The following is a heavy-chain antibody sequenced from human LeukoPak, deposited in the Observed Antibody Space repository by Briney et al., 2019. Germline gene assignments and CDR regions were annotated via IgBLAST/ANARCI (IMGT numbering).Heavy chain of an antibody. D-gene: IGHD6-19*01. CDR1: GFTFSTKS. V-gene: IGHV3-48*02. Sequence: GGSLRLSCAVSGFTFSTKSMNWVRQAPGKGLEWVSYITADSGTTYYADSVKGRFTISRDNAKNSLYLQMNSLRDEDTAVYYCARGDGLSSGAFDFWGQGTLVTVSS. J-gene: IGHJ4*02. CDR3: ARGDGLSSGAFDF. CDR2: ITADSGTT.